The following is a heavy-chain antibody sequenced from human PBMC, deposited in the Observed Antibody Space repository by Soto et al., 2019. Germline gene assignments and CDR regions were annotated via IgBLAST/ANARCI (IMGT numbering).Heavy chain of an antibody. Sequence: QPGGSLRLSCAASGFTVSSNYMTWVRQAPGRGLEWVSVLYSGGRIEYAASVKGRFTFSRDSAKNTLYLQMNNLRAEDTAVYYCARGLSGWSGFYFYAMDVWGQGTTVTVSS. CDR2: LYSGGRI. D-gene: IGHD6-19*01. CDR1: GFTVSSNY. J-gene: IGHJ6*02. CDR3: ARGLSGWSGFYFYAMDV. V-gene: IGHV3-53*01.